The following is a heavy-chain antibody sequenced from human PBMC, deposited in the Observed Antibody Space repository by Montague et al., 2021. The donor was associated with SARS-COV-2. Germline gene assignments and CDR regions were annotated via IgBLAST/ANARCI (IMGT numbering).Heavy chain of an antibody. CDR3: ASLTVDYYDSSGYYYNDY. CDR2: IYYSGST. V-gene: IGHV4-39*01. Sequence: ETLSLTCTVSGGSISSSSYYWGWIRQPPGKGLEWIGSIYYSGSTYYNPSLKSRVTISVDTSKNQFSLKLSSVTAADTAVYYCASLTVDYYDSSGYYYNDYWGQGTLVTVSS. D-gene: IGHD3-22*01. CDR1: GGSISSSSYY. J-gene: IGHJ4*02.